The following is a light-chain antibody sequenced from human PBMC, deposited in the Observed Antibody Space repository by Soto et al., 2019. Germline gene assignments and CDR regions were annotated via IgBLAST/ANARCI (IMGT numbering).Light chain of an antibody. Sequence: DIQMTQSPSSLSASVGDRVTITCRASQDIRNDLDWFQQKPAKARERLIYEASNLQSGVPSRFSCSGSGTEFTITLSSLQAEDFATYFCLQYSTYPWTFGQGTKVEIK. CDR1: QDIRND. CDR3: LQYSTYPWT. V-gene: IGKV1-17*01. CDR2: EAS. J-gene: IGKJ1*01.